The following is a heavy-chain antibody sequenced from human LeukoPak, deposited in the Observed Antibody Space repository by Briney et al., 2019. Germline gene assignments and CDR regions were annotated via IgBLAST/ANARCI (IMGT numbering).Heavy chain of an antibody. CDR1: GGSFSGYY. CDR2: INHSGST. CDR3: ARVYFWSRVFDY. D-gene: IGHD3-3*01. Sequence: SETLSLTCAVYGGSFSGYYWSWIRQPPGKGLEWIGEINHSGSTNYNPSLKSRVTISVDTSKNQFSLKLSSVTAADTAVYYCARVYFWSRVFDYWGQGTLVTVSS. V-gene: IGHV4-34*01. J-gene: IGHJ4*02.